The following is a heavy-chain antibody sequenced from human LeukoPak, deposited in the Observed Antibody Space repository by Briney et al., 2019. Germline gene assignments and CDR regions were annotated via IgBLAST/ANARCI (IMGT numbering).Heavy chain of an antibody. J-gene: IGHJ5*02. V-gene: IGHV4-34*01. D-gene: IGHD3-10*01. CDR3: ARGSITMVRGVIIRSRWFDP. CDR1: GGSFSGYY. Sequence: SETLSLTCAVYGGSFSGYYWSWIRQPPGKGLERIGEINHSGSTNYNPSLKSRVTISVDTSKNQFSLKLSPVPAADTAVYYCARGSITMVRGVIIRSRWFDPWGQGTLVTVSS. CDR2: INHSGST.